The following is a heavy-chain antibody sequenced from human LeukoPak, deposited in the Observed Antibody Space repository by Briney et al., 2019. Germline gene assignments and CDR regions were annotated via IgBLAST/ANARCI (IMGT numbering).Heavy chain of an antibody. V-gene: IGHV3-53*01. CDR2: IHTSGDT. Sequence: GGSLRLSCEASGLTGSHNYVSWVHQAPGKGLEWVSAIHTSGDTCYADSVKGRFTISRDTSKNTLYLQINSLRVEDTAVYYCIVFGDSNHWGQGTLVTVSS. J-gene: IGHJ5*02. CDR1: GLTGSHNY. CDR3: IVFGDSNH. D-gene: IGHD4-17*01.